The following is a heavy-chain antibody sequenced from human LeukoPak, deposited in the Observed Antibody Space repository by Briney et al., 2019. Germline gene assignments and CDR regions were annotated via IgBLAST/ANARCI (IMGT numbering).Heavy chain of an antibody. D-gene: IGHD4/OR15-4a*01. J-gene: IGHJ3*01. CDR2: ISGSGGST. CDR1: EFIFSDYG. V-gene: IGHV3-23*01. Sequence: GGSLRLSCAVSEFIFSDYGFHWVRQAPGKGLEWVSGISGSGGSTYYADSVKGRFTISRDNSKKTLYLQMNTLRAQATAVYYFSKEGKVHVRRPDVFFVWGQGTMVIVSS. CDR3: SKEGKVHVRRPDVFFV.